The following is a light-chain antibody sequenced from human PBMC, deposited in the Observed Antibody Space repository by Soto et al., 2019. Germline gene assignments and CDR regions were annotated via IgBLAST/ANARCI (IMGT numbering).Light chain of an antibody. CDR1: ENVDTN. V-gene: IGKV3-15*01. Sequence: EIVMTQSPATLSVSTGEGATLSCRASENVDTNLAWYQHKPGQAPRLLIYGASTRAAGVPARFSGSGSGTEFTLSISSLESEDVAVYYCQQCHKWPRITFGRGTRLE. J-gene: IGKJ5*01. CDR3: QQCHKWPRIT. CDR2: GAS.